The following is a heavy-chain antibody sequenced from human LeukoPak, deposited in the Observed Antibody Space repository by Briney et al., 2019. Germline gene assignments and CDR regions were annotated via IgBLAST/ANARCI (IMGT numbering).Heavy chain of an antibody. J-gene: IGHJ5*02. D-gene: IGHD2-2*01. CDR3: ARRSGVSRYCSSTSCHRGWFDP. CDR2: IYYSGST. Sequence: SETLSLTCTVSGGSISSSSYYWSWIRQPPGKGLEWIGSIYYSGSTYYNPSLKSRVTISVDTSKNQFSLKVSSVTAADTAVYYCARRSGVSRYCSSTSCHRGWFDPWGQGTLVTVSS. CDR1: GGSISSSSYY. V-gene: IGHV4-39*01.